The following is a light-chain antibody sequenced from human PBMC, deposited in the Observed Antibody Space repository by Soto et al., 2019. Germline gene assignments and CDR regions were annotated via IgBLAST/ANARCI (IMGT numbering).Light chain of an antibody. V-gene: IGLV2-14*01. CDR2: DVR. CDR1: SSVVGGYNF. CDR3: SSFTSISTYV. J-gene: IGLJ1*01. Sequence: QSVLTQPASVSGSPGQSITISCTGTSSVVGGYNFVSWYQQHPGKAPKLMIYDVRNRPSGVSNRFSGSKSVNTASLTISGLQAEDEADYYCSSFTSISTYVFRTGTKVTVL.